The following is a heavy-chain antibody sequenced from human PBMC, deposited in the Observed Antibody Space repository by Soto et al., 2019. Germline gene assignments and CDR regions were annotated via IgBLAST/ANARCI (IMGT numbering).Heavy chain of an antibody. D-gene: IGHD2-21*02. J-gene: IGHJ4*02. V-gene: IGHV3-23*01. CDR2: ISGDGTAT. Sequence: EAQLLESGGGLIRPGGSLRLSCAGSGLTFSSYGLTWVRQAQGKGLEWVSSISGDGTATYYADSVKGRFTISRDNSKNRMYLQMNSLRAEDTAIYHCAKDPNGDYVGAFDDWGQGTLVTVSS. CDR3: AKDPNGDYVGAFDD. CDR1: GLTFSSYG.